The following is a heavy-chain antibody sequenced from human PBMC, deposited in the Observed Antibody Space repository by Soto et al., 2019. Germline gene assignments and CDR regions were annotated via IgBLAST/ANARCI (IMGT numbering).Heavy chain of an antibody. CDR3: ARAYPGRLPLGGDYYYALDV. Sequence: PGGSLRLSCTASGFTFSDYDMHWARQASGKGLEWVSTIGAARDPYYTGSVKDSFTVSRDNAMNSMFLQMNSVSGGATAVYYCARAYPGRLPLGGDYYYALDVWGQGTVVTVSS. J-gene: IGHJ6*02. V-gene: IGHV3-13*05. CDR1: GFTFSDYD. CDR2: IGAARDP. D-gene: IGHD2-15*01.